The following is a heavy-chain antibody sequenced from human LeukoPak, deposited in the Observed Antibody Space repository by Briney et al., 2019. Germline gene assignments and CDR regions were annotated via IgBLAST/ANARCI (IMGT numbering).Heavy chain of an antibody. D-gene: IGHD4-17*01. J-gene: IGHJ4*02. CDR3: ARGQGTVTTH. CDR1: GGSLSGYY. CDR2: INHSGST. V-gene: IGHV4-34*01. Sequence: PSETLSLTCAVYGGSLSGYYWSWIRQPPGKGLEWIGEINHSGSTNYNPSLKSRVTISLDMSENHFSLKLTSVTAADTAVYYCARGQGTVTTHWGQGTLVTVSS.